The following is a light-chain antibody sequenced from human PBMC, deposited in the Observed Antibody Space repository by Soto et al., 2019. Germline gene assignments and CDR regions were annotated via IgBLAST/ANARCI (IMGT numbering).Light chain of an antibody. Sequence: EIVLTQSPGNLSLSPGERATLSCRASQSVRSSHLAWYQQKPGQAPRLLIYGPSSRATGIPDRFSGSGSAADFTLTISRLEPEDFAMYYCQQYVSSPRWTFGQGTKVEI. CDR3: QQYVSSPRWT. V-gene: IGKV3-20*01. CDR1: QSVRSSH. J-gene: IGKJ1*01. CDR2: GPS.